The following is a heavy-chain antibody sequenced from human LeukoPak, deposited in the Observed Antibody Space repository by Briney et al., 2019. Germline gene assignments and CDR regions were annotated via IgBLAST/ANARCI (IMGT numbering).Heavy chain of an antibody. CDR1: GYTFTGYY. J-gene: IGHJ6*03. Sequence: ASVKVSCKASGYTFTGYYMHWVRQAPGQGLEWMGWINPNSGGTNYAQKFQGRVTMTRDTSISTAYMELSRLRSDDTAVYYCARVASITMVRGGYYMDVWGKGTTVTVSS. CDR2: INPNSGGT. CDR3: ARVASITMVRGGYYMDV. V-gene: IGHV1-2*02. D-gene: IGHD3-10*01.